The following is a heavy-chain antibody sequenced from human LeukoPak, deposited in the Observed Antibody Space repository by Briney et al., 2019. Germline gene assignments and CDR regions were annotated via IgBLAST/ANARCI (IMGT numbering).Heavy chain of an antibody. D-gene: IGHD3-10*01. CDR2: ISSRGDTI. V-gene: IGHV3-11*01. CDR1: GFPFSEYY. J-gene: IGHJ4*02. Sequence: PGGSLRLSCAASGFPFSEYYMSWIRQAPGKGLEWVSYISSRGDTIYYADSVKGRFTISMDNATTSVNLQMTALRPEDTAVYYCVRVVHYGSGPAVGWGQGTLVTVSS. CDR3: VRVVHYGSGPAVG.